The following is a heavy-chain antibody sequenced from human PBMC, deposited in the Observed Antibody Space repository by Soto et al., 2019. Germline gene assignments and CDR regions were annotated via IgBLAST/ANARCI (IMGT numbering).Heavy chain of an antibody. V-gene: IGHV3-49*03. D-gene: IGHD6-19*01. CDR3: AREVYSSGWYRFDY. J-gene: IGHJ4*02. CDR2: ITSKRYGGTT. CDR1: GFTFGDYA. Sequence: PGGSLRLSCTGSGFTFGDYAMSWFRQAPGKGLEWVGFITSKRYGGTTEYAASVKGRFTISRDDSKSIAYLQMNSLRAEDTAVYYCAREVYSSGWYRFDYWGQGTLVTVSS.